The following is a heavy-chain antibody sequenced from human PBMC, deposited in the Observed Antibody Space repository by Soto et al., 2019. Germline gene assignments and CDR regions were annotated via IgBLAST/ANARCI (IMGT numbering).Heavy chain of an antibody. CDR3: ARGIATGQLDP. J-gene: IGHJ5*02. V-gene: IGHV1-3*01. Sequence: QVQLVQSGAEVKKPGASVMLYCKASGYTFTTYTMNWVRQAPGQRLEWMGWINPVNGNTKSSQKFQDRVIITRDTSASTSYMELRSRSSEDTAVYYCARGIATGQLDPWGQGTLVIVSS. CDR1: GYTFTTYT. D-gene: IGHD6-13*01. CDR2: INPVNGNT.